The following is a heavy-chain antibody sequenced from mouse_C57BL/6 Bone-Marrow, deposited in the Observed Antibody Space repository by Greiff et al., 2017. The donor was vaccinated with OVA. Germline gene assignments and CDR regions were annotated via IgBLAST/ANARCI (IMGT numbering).Heavy chain of an antibody. Sequence: EVQLVESGGGLVQPGGSLKLSCAASGFTFSDYYMYWVRQTPEKRLEWVAYISNGGGSTYYPATVKGRFTISRDNAKNTLYLQMSRLKSEDTAMYYCARHFYDYPFAYWGQGTLVTVSA. CDR2: ISNGGGST. J-gene: IGHJ3*01. D-gene: IGHD2-4*01. V-gene: IGHV5-12*01. CDR1: GFTFSDYY. CDR3: ARHFYDYPFAY.